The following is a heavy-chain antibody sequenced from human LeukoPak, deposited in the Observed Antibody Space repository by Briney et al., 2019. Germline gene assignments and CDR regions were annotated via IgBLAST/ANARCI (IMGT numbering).Heavy chain of an antibody. CDR2: IWSDGSEK. CDR1: GFTYSHFG. J-gene: IGHJ4*02. CDR3: AKDAQRGFDYSNSLDY. D-gene: IGHD4-11*01. V-gene: IGHV3-33*06. Sequence: GGSLSLSCAASGFTYSHFGMHWVRQAPGKGLEWVAVIWSDGSEKYYGDAVKGRFTISRDNSRNTLYLQMNNLRDDDTAVYFCAKDAQRGFDYSNSLDYWGKGTLVIVSS.